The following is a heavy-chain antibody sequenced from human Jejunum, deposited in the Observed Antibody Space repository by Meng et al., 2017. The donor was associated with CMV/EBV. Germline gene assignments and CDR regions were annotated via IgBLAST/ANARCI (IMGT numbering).Heavy chain of an antibody. CDR3: AKDMAF. D-gene: IGHD3-10*01. J-gene: IGHJ4*02. CDR2: IGGSGTST. V-gene: IGHV3-23*01. CDR1: GFTFSDYA. Sequence: SLSLSCAASGFTFSDYAMSWVRQAPGKELEWVSSIGGSGTSTYYADSVKGRFTISRDNSKNTLYLQINNLRADDTALYYCAKDMAFWGQGTLVTVSS.